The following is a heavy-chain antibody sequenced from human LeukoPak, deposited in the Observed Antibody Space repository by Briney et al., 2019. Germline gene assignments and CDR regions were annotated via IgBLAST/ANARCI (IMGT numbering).Heavy chain of an antibody. CDR2: ISYDGSNK. Sequence: GRSLRLSCAASGFSFSTYAMHWVRQGPGKGLEWVAVISYDGSNKYYADSVKGRFTISRDNSKNTLYLQMSSLSAEDTAVYYCARTTTPHYYGSGSYALGYWGQGTLVTVPS. J-gene: IGHJ4*02. V-gene: IGHV3-30-3*01. D-gene: IGHD3-10*01. CDR1: GFSFSTYA. CDR3: ARTTTPHYYGSGSYALGY.